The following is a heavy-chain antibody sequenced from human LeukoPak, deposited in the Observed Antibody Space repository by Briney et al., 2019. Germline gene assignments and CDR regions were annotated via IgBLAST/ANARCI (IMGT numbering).Heavy chain of an antibody. V-gene: IGHV1-46*01. J-gene: IGHJ5*02. D-gene: IGHD3-22*01. CDR2: INPSGGST. CDR3: AREPDSSGYFNWFDP. CDR1: GYTFTSYY. Sequence: ASVKVSCKASGYTFTSYYMHWVRQAPGQGLEWMGIINPSGGSTSYAQEFQGRVTMTRDTSTSTVYMELSSLRSEDTAVYYCAREPDSSGYFNWFDPWGQGTLVTVSS.